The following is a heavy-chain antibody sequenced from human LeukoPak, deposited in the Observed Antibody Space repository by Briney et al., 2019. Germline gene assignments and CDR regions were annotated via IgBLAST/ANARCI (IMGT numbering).Heavy chain of an antibody. CDR1: GFNVSNNY. V-gene: IGHV3-53*01. Sequence: GGSLRLSCAASGFNVSNNYMNWVRQAPGKGLEWVSVIFSSGPTYYADSVRGRFTISRDISKNTLFLQMNSLSAEDTAVYYCARVRGSTDWYVDYWGQGTLVTVSS. D-gene: IGHD2-2*01. CDR3: ARVRGSTDWYVDY. CDR2: IFSSGPT. J-gene: IGHJ4*02.